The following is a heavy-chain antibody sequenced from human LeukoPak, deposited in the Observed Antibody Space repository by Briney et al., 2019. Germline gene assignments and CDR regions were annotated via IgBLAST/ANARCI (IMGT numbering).Heavy chain of an antibody. J-gene: IGHJ6*03. Sequence: PSETLSLTCAVYGGSFSGYYWSWIRQPPGKGLEWIGEINHSGSTNYNPSLKSRVTISVDTSKNQFSLKLSSVTAADTAVYYCARGLKGHRYCSGGSCYSNYYYYYMDVWGKGTTVTISS. CDR3: ARGLKGHRYCSGGSCYSNYYYYYMDV. CDR2: INHSGST. CDR1: GGSFSGYY. D-gene: IGHD2-15*01. V-gene: IGHV4-34*01.